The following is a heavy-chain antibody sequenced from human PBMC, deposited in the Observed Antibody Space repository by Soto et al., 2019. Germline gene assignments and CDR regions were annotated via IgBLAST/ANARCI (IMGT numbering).Heavy chain of an antibody. Sequence: GGSLRLSCAASGFTFSSYAMSWVRQAPGKGLEWVSAISGSGGSTYYADSVKGRFTISRDNSKNTLYLQMNSLRAEDTAVYYCAKDRGLWFGELSGFDYWGQGTLVTVSS. CDR1: GFTFSSYA. CDR2: ISGSGGST. CDR3: AKDRGLWFGELSGFDY. J-gene: IGHJ4*02. D-gene: IGHD3-10*01. V-gene: IGHV3-23*01.